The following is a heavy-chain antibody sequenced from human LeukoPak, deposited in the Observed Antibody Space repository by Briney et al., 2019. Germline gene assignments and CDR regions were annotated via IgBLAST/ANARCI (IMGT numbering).Heavy chain of an antibody. J-gene: IGHJ4*02. CDR3: ARDGYNSGYLKALDY. CDR2: INQDGSEK. Sequence: PGGSLRLSCAASGFTFSTYWMTWVRQAPGKGLEWVANINQDGSEKYYVDSVKGRFTISRDNAKNSLYLQMDSLRAEDTAMYYCARDGYNSGYLKALDYWGQGTLLTVSS. V-gene: IGHV3-7*01. D-gene: IGHD5-18*01. CDR1: GFTFSTYW.